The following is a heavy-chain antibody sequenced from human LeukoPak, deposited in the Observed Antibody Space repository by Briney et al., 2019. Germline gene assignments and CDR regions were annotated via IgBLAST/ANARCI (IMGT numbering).Heavy chain of an antibody. CDR1: GFTFSSYW. D-gene: IGHD3-22*01. Sequence: GGSLRLSCAASGFTFSSYWMSWVRQAPGKGLEWVANIKQDGSEKYYVDSVKGRFTISRDNAKSSLYLQMNSLRAEDTAVYYCAREMGITMIVVVTPDAFDIWGQGTMVTVSS. CDR2: IKQDGSEK. CDR3: AREMGITMIVVVTPDAFDI. J-gene: IGHJ3*02. V-gene: IGHV3-7*01.